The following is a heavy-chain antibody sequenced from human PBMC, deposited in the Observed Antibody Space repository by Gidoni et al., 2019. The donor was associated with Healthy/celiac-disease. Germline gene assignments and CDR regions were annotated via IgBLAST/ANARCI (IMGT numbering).Heavy chain of an antibody. V-gene: IGHV4-59*01. D-gene: IGHD1-20*01. CDR2: IYYSGST. J-gene: IGHJ6*02. CDR3: ASLTYNWNDEGVGVYGMDV. Sequence: QVQLQESGPGLVKPSETLSLTCTVSGGSISSYYWSWIRQPPGKGLEWIGYIYYSGSTNYNPSLKSRVTISVDTSKNQFSLKLSSVTAADTAVYYCASLTYNWNDEGVGVYGMDVWGQGTTVTVSS. CDR1: GGSISSYY.